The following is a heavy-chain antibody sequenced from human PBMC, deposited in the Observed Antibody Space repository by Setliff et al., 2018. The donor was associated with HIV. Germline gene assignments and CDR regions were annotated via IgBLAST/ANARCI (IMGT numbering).Heavy chain of an antibody. V-gene: IGHV1-24*01. CDR1: GYTLSELS. CDR2: FDPEDVET. J-gene: IGHJ4*02. Sequence: GASVKVSCKVSGYTLSELSMHWVRQAPGKGLEWMGGFDPEDVETIYEEKFQGRVTMTEDTSTDTAYMELSSLTSEDTAVYYCAVVTRKGDFDYWGQGTLVTVSS. CDR3: AVVTRKGDFDY. D-gene: IGHD2-15*01.